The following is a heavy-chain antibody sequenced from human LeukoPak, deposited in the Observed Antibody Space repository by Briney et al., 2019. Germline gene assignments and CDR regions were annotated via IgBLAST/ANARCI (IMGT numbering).Heavy chain of an antibody. D-gene: IGHD6-19*01. CDR1: GFTFSTYG. V-gene: IGHV3-48*02. CDR2: ISITSSTI. J-gene: IGHJ4*02. CDR3: ARSPGWGYFDY. Sequence: GGSLRLSCAASGFTFSTYGMNCVRQAPGRGLEWVSYISITSSTIQYADSVKGRFTISRDNAGNSLYLQMNSLRDDDTAVYFCARSPGWGYFDYWGQGALVTVSS.